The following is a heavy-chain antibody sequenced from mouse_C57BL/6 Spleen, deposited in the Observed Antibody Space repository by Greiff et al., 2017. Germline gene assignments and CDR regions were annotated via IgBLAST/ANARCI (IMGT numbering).Heavy chain of an antibody. CDR3: ARTENLAY. CDR1: GYTFTSYG. CDR2: IYPRSGNT. V-gene: IGHV1-81*01. J-gene: IGHJ3*01. Sequence: QVQLQQSGAELARPGASVQLSCKASGYTFTSYGISWVKQRTGQGLEWIGEIYPRSGNTYYTEKFKGKATLTADKSSSTAYMELRSLTSEDSAVYFCARTENLAYWGQGTLVTVSA.